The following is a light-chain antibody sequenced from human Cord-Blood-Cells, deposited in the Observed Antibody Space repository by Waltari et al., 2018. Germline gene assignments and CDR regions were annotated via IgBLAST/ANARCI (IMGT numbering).Light chain of an antibody. V-gene: IGLV2-14*01. J-gene: IGLJ2*01. CDR3: SSYTSSSTLV. CDR1: SSDVGGYNY. Sequence: QSALTQPASVSGSPGQSITISCTGTSSDVGGYNYVSCDQQHPGKAPKLMIYDVINRPSGVSNRFSGSKSGNTASLTISGLQAEDESDYYCSSYTSSSTLVFGGGTKLTVL. CDR2: DVI.